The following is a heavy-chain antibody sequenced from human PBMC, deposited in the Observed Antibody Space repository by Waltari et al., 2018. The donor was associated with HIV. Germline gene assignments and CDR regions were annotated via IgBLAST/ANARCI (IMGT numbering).Heavy chain of an antibody. D-gene: IGHD3-3*01. Sequence: QVQLVQSGAEVKKPGASVEISCKASGYTFTTSYIHWVRQAPGQGLKWMGIINPSDGDTVFAQEFQGRVSLARDTSTSTVFMKMTSLKSDDTAIYYCARDKSYDFWSAYLETWGQGTLVTVS. CDR2: INPSDGDT. CDR3: ARDKSYDFWSAYLET. CDR1: GYTFTTSY. J-gene: IGHJ4*02. V-gene: IGHV1-46*01.